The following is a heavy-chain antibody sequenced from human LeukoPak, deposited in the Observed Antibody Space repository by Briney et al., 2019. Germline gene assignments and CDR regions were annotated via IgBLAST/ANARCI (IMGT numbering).Heavy chain of an antibody. CDR3: ARPYRSGWYGGFDI. J-gene: IGHJ3*02. CDR2: IRSKADT. Sequence: GGSLELSCAASGFTFSGSAIHWVRQASGRGLEWVGRIRSKADTAYAASVKGRFTISRDDSRNTAYLQMNSLQTEDTAVYYCARPYRSGWYGGFDIWGQGTIVTVSS. V-gene: IGHV3-73*01. CDR1: GFTFSGSA. D-gene: IGHD6-19*01.